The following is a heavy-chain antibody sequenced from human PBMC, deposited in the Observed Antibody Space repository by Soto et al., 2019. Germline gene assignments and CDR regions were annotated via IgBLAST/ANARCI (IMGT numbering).Heavy chain of an antibody. J-gene: IGHJ6*02. CDR2: IFSNDEK. V-gene: IGHV2-26*01. CDR3: ARIPTSWGLLYGMDV. Sequence: SGPTLVNPPETLTLTCTVSGFSLSNARVGVSWIRQPPGKALEWLAHIFSNDEKSHSTSLKSRLTISKDTSKSQVVLTMTNMDPVDTATYYCARIPTSWGLLYGMDVWGQGTTVTVSS. CDR1: GFSLSNARVG. D-gene: IGHD7-27*01.